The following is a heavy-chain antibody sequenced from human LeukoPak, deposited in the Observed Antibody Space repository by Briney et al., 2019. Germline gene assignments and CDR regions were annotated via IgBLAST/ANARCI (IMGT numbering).Heavy chain of an antibody. D-gene: IGHD2-15*01. CDR2: ISYDGSNK. J-gene: IGHJ4*02. V-gene: IGHV3-30*18. CDR1: GFTFSSYG. CDR3: AKDLTARDIVVVVAVSPADH. Sequence: PGGSLRLSCAASGFTFSSYGMHWVRQAPGKGLEWVAVISYDGSNKYYADSVKGRFTISRDNSKNTLYLQMNSLRAEGTAVYYCAKDLTARDIVVVVAVSPADHWGQGTLVTVSS.